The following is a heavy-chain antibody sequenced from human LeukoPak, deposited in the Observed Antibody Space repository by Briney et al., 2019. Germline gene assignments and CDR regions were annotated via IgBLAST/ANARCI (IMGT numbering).Heavy chain of an antibody. CDR2: IYYSGTT. V-gene: IGHV4-59*01. D-gene: IGHD2-8*02. CDR3: ARGGGVFDY. J-gene: IGHJ4*02. CDR1: GGSISNYY. Sequence: SETLSLTCSVSGGSISNYYWSWIRQPPGKGLEWIGYIYYSGTTNYNPSLKSRVTISVDTSKGQFSLKLNSVTAADTAVYYCARGGGVFDYWGQGTLVTLSS.